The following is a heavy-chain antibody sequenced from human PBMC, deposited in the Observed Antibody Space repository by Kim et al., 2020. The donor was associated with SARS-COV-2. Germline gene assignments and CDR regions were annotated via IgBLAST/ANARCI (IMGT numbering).Heavy chain of an antibody. D-gene: IGHD2-15*01. CDR2: ISGGGVNK. CDR3: AKAVVQDVYYYDYYYVM. Sequence: GGSLRLSCVASGFTFDIYAMTWVRQAPGKGLEWVSGISGGGVNKFYADSVRGRFTISRDNSKNTLFLQMNSLRDEDTALYYCAKAVVQDVYYYDYYYVM. J-gene: IGHJ6*01. CDR1: GFTFDIYA. V-gene: IGHV3-23*01.